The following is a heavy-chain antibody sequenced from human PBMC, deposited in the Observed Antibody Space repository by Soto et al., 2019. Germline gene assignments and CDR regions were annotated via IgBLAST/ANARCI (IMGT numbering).Heavy chain of an antibody. CDR1: GGTFSSYA. D-gene: IGHD3-3*01. V-gene: IGHV1-8*02. J-gene: IGHJ6*02. Sequence: ASVNVSCTASGGTFSSYAISWVRKATGQGLEWMGWMNPNSGNTGYAQKFQGRVTMTRNTSISTAYMELSSLRSEDTAVYYCARNRIAYYDFWSGYLGFYYYYGMDVWGQGTTVTVSS. CDR3: ARNRIAYYDFWSGYLGFYYYYGMDV. CDR2: MNPNSGNT.